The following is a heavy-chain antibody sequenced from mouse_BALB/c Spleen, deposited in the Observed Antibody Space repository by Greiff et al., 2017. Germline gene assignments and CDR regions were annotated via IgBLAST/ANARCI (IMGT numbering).Heavy chain of an antibody. D-gene: IGHD2-14*01. CDR1: GFSLTSYC. V-gene: IGHV2-9*02. J-gene: IGHJ3*01. Sequence: QVQLKESGPGLVAPSQSLSITCTVSGFSLTSYCVHWVRQPPGKGLEWLGVICAGGSKNYNSALMSRLSISKDNSKSQVFFRMNRMQTADTAMDYCARDRYDGAWLAYWGQGTLVTVSA. CDR2: ICAGGSK. CDR3: ARDRYDGAWLAY.